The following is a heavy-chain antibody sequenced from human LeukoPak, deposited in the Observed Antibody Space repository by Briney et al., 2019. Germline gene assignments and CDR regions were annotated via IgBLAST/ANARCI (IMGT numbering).Heavy chain of an antibody. V-gene: IGHV3-7*01. D-gene: IGHD3-22*01. CDR2: IKQDGSEK. Sequence: GGSLRLSCAASGFTFSSYWMSWVRQAPGKGLEWVANIKQDGSEKYYVDSAKGRFTISRDNAKNSLYLQMNSLRAEDTAVYYCARDMFGLVVTHFDYWGQGTLVTVSS. CDR3: ARDMFGLVVTHFDY. CDR1: GFTFSSYW. J-gene: IGHJ4*02.